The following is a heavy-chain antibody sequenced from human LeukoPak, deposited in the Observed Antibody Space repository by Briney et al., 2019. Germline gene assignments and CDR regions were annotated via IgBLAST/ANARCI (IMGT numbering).Heavy chain of an antibody. Sequence: ASVKVSCKASGYTFTSYGINWVRQAPGQGLEWMGWISAYNGNTNYAQKLQGRVTMTTDTSTSTAYMERRSLRSDDTAVYYCARACGRSGLIVVVVAAIDRFDPWGQGTLVTVSS. CDR3: ARACGRSGLIVVVVAAIDRFDP. V-gene: IGHV1-18*01. D-gene: IGHD2-15*01. CDR2: ISAYNGNT. CDR1: GYTFTSYG. J-gene: IGHJ5*02.